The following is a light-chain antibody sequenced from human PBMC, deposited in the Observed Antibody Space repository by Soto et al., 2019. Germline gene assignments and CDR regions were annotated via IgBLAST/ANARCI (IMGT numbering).Light chain of an antibody. Sequence: DIQMTQSPSTLSASVGERVTITCRASQSISSWLAWYQQKPGKAPKLLIYGASSLESGVPSRFSGSGSGTEFTLTISSLQPDDFATYYCQQYNSYSGTFGQGTKV. CDR2: GAS. J-gene: IGKJ1*01. V-gene: IGKV1-5*01. CDR1: QSISSW. CDR3: QQYNSYSGT.